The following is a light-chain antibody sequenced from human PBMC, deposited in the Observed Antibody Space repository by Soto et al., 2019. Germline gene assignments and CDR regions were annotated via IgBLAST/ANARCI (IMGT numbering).Light chain of an antibody. CDR1: LGVSSY. V-gene: IGKV3-11*01. CDR3: QQRSNWPT. J-gene: IGKJ2*01. Sequence: EIVLTQSPATLSLSPGERATLSCRASLGVSSYLAWYQQKPGQAPRLLIYDATNRATGIPARFSGSGSGTDFTRPISSLEPEDFAVYYCQQRSNWPTFVQGTKLEI. CDR2: DAT.